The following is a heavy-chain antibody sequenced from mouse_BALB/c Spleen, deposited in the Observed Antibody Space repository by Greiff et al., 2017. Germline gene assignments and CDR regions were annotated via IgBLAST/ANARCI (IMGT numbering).Heavy chain of an antibody. CDR2: IAPGSGST. D-gene: IGHD2-4*01. V-gene: IGHV1S41*01. CDR1: GYTFTSYW. Sequence: DLVKPGASVKLSCKASGYTFTSYWINWIKQRPGQGLEWIGRIAPGSGSTYYNEMFKGKATLTVDTSSSTAYIQLSSLSSEDSAVYFCARSGILITHFDYWGQGTTLTVSS. J-gene: IGHJ2*01. CDR3: ARSGILITHFDY.